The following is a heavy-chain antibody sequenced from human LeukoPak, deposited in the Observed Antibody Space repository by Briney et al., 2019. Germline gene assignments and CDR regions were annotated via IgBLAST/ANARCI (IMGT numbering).Heavy chain of an antibody. CDR2: ISYDGSNK. D-gene: IGHD1-26*01. Sequence: PGGSLRLSCAASGFTFSSYAMHWVRQAPGKGLEWVAVISYDGSNKYYADSVKGRFTISRDNSKNTLYLQMNSLRAEDTAVYFCARPASGSYYFDYWGQGTLVTVAS. V-gene: IGHV3-30-3*01. CDR3: ARPASGSYYFDY. J-gene: IGHJ4*02. CDR1: GFTFSSYA.